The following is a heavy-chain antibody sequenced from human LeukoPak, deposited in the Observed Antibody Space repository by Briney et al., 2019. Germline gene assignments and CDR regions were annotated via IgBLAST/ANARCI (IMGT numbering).Heavy chain of an antibody. CDR2: IYYSGST. D-gene: IGHD2-2*01. J-gene: IGHJ4*02. Sequence: SETLSLTCTVSGGSISSSSYYWGWIRQPPGKGLEWIGSIYYSGSTYYNPSLKSRVTISVDTSKNQFSLKLSSVTAADTAVYYCAGYIVVVPAASFDYWGQGTLVTVSS. CDR1: GGSISSSSYY. CDR3: AGYIVVVPAASFDY. V-gene: IGHV4-39*07.